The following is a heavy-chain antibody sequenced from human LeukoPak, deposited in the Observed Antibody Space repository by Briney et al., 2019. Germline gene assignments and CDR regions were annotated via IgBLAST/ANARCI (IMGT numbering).Heavy chain of an antibody. D-gene: IGHD3-9*01. J-gene: IGHJ4*02. CDR2: INPNSGGT. CDR1: GYTFTGYY. Sequence: ASVKVSCKASGYTFTGYYMHWVRQAPGQGLEWMGWINPNSGGTNYAQKFQGRATMTRDTSISTAYMELSRLRSDDTAVYYCARDSRYFDWYGSTSFDYWGQGTLVTVSS. CDR3: ARDSRYFDWYGSTSFDY. V-gene: IGHV1-2*02.